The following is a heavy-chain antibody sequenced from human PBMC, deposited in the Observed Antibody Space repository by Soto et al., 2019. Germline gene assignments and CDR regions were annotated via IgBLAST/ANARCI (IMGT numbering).Heavy chain of an antibody. V-gene: IGHV3-21*01. CDR2: ISSGSTYI. D-gene: IGHD4-17*01. CDR1: GFRFASYN. J-gene: IGHJ4*02. Sequence: EVHLVESGGGLDKRGGSLRLSCAASGFRFASYNMNWVRQAPGKGLEWVSSISSGSTYIYYADSVKGRFTISRDNAKTSLYLQMNGLRAEDTALYYCVRETDGDLANSGQGTQVTVSS. CDR3: VRETDGDLAN.